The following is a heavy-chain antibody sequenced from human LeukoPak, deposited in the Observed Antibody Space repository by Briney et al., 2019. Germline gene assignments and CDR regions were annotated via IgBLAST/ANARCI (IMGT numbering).Heavy chain of an antibody. CDR2: INPSGGST. CDR1: GYTFTSYY. V-gene: IGHV1-46*01. D-gene: IGHD2-8*01. Sequence: ASVKVSCKASGYTFTSYYMHWVRQAPGQGLEWMGIINPSGGSTSYAQKFQGRVTMTRDTSTSTVYMELGSLRSEDTAVYYCARGANYCTNGVCSLFYWGQGTLVTVSS. J-gene: IGHJ4*02. CDR3: ARGANYCTNGVCSLFY.